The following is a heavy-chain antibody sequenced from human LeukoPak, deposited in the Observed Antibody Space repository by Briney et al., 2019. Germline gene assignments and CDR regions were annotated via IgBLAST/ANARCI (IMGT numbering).Heavy chain of an antibody. J-gene: IGHJ4*02. CDR1: GGSISSLY. CDR3: ARYFSTTWAAFDY. V-gene: IGHV4-4*07. Sequence: PSETLSLTCTVPGGSISSLYWSWIRQSAGKGLEWIGRIYTSGSTNYNPSLKSRVTMSVDTSKNQFSLKLSSVTAADTAVYYCARYFSTTWAAFDYWGQGTLVSVSS. CDR2: IYTSGST. D-gene: IGHD1-14*01.